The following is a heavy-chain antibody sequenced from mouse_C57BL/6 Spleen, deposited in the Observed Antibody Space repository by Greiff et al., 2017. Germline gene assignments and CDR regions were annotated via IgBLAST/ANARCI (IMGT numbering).Heavy chain of an antibody. CDR2: ISYDGSN. J-gene: IGHJ3*01. Sequence: ESGPGLVKPSQSLSLTCSVTGYSITSGYYWNWIRQFPGNKLEWMGYISYDGSNNYNPSLKNRISITRDTSKNQFFLKLNSVTTEDTATYYCARDQGYDYDVFAYWGQGTLVTVSA. D-gene: IGHD2-4*01. CDR1: GYSITSGYY. V-gene: IGHV3-6*01. CDR3: ARDQGYDYDVFAY.